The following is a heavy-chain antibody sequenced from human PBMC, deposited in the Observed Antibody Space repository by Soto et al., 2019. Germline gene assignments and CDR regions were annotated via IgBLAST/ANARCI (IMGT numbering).Heavy chain of an antibody. Sequence: GASVKVSCKASGYTFIGYYIHWVRQAPGQGFEWMGWINPNSGGTNYAQKFQGRVTMTRDTSISTAYMELSRLRSDDTAVYYCARVTGEWLRLPLGYWGQGTLVTVSS. CDR2: INPNSGGT. CDR1: GYTFIGYY. V-gene: IGHV1-2*02. D-gene: IGHD5-12*01. CDR3: ARVTGEWLRLPLGY. J-gene: IGHJ4*02.